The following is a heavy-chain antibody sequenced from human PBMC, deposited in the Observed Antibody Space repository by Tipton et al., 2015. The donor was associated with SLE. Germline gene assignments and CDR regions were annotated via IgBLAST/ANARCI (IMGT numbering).Heavy chain of an antibody. CDR1: GGSIISSSYY. CDR2: VYYSGST. D-gene: IGHD5-12*01. Sequence: LRLSCIVSGGSIISSSYYWGWIRQPPGKGLEWIGSVYYSGSTYYNPSLKSRVSISADRSKNQFSLQLSSVTAADTAVYYCASLTLLVATTIDYWGQGALVTVSS. J-gene: IGHJ4*02. CDR3: ASLTLLVATTIDY. V-gene: IGHV4-39*07.